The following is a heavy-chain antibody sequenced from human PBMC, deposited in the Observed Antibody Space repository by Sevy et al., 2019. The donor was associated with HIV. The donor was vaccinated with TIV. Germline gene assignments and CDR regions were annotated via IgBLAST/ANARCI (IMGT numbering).Heavy chain of an antibody. D-gene: IGHD6-19*01. V-gene: IGHV3-23*01. J-gene: IGHJ6*02. CDR2: ISGSGGST. CDR1: GLTFSSYA. CDR3: AKVTAVAGSYYYYYGMDV. Sequence: GGSLRLSCAASGLTFSSYAMSWVRQAPGKGLEWVSAISGSGGSTYYADSVKGRFTISRDNSKNTLYLQMNSLRAEDTAVYYCAKVTAVAGSYYYYYGMDVWGQRTTVTVSS.